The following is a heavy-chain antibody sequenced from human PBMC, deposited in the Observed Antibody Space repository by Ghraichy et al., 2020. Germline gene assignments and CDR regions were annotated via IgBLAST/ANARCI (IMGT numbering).Heavy chain of an antibody. CDR2: INSDGSST. CDR3: ARDPRVTMVRGEPFDY. J-gene: IGHJ4*02. V-gene: IGHV3-74*01. CDR1: GFTFSSYW. Sequence: GGSLRLSCAASGFTFSSYWMHWVRQAPGKGLVWVSRINSDGSSTSYADSVKGRFTISRDNAKNTLYLQMNSLRAEDTAVYYCARDPRVTMVRGEPFDYWGQGTLVTVSS. D-gene: IGHD3-10*01.